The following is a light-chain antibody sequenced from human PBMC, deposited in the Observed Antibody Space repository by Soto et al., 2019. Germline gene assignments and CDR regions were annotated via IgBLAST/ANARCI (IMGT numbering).Light chain of an antibody. J-gene: IGKJ4*01. Sequence: EIVLTQSPATLSSSPGERATLSCRASQSVSSYLAWYQQKPGQAPRLLIYDASNRATGIPARFSGSGSGTDFTLTISSLEPEDFAVYYCQQRSNWPPGGTFGGGTKVEIK. CDR2: DAS. CDR3: QQRSNWPPGGT. V-gene: IGKV3-11*01. CDR1: QSVSSY.